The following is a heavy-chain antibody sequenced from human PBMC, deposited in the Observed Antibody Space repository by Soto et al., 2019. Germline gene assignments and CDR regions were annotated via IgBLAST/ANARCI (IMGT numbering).Heavy chain of an antibody. CDR3: ARGLGATNRRWFDP. V-gene: IGHV4-59*01. CDR2: IYYSGST. D-gene: IGHD1-26*01. Sequence: SETLSLTCTVSGGSISSYYWSWIRQPPGKGLEWIGYIYYSGSTNYNPSLKSRVTISVDTSKNQFSLKLSSVTAADTAVYYCARGLGATNRRWFDPWGQGTLVTVSS. J-gene: IGHJ5*02. CDR1: GGSISSYY.